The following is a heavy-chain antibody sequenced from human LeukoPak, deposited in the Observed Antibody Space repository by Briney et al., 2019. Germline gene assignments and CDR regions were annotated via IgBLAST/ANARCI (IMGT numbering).Heavy chain of an antibody. CDR2: MSGSGSST. V-gene: IGHV3-23*01. CDR1: GFTFTNYA. Sequence: QTGGSLRLSCAASGFTFTNYAMSWVRQAPGKGLEWVSGMSGSGSSTYYADSVKGRFTISRDNSKNMLYLQMNSLSAEETALYYCAKDLEAYYYADIDYWGQGTLVTVSS. D-gene: IGHD3-10*01. J-gene: IGHJ4*02. CDR3: AKDLEAYYYADIDY.